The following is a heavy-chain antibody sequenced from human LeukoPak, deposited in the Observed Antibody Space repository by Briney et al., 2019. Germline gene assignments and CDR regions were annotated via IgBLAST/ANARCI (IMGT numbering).Heavy chain of an antibody. J-gene: IGHJ4*02. V-gene: IGHV3-74*01. CDR2: INSDGSRT. Sequence: VGSLRLSCAASGFTFSSYWMHWVRQAPGKGLVWVSRINSDGSRTSYADSVKGRFTISRDNAKNTLYLQMNSLRAEDTAVYYCARGPMVRTNLFDYWGQGTLVTVSS. CDR1: GFTFSSYW. CDR3: ARGPMVRTNLFDY. D-gene: IGHD3-10*01.